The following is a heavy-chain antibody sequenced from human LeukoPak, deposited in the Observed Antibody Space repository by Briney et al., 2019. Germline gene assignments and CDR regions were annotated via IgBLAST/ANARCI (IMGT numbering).Heavy chain of an antibody. J-gene: IGHJ6*02. CDR1: GFTFSSYA. D-gene: IGHD2-15*01. V-gene: IGHV3-23*01. Sequence: GGSLRLSCAASGFTFSSYAMSWVRQAPGKGLEWVSTISGSGGSTYYADSVKGRFTISRDNSKNTLYLQMNSLRAEDTAVYYCAKDFLGYCSGGSCYGMDVWGQGTTVTVSS. CDR2: ISGSGGST. CDR3: AKDFLGYCSGGSCYGMDV.